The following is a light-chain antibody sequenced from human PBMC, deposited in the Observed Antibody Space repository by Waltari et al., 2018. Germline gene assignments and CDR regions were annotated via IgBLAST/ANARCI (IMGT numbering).Light chain of an antibody. V-gene: IGKV3-11*01. CDR3: QQRSDWLLT. CDR1: QCVSSY. J-gene: IGKJ4*01. Sequence: EIVLTQSPATLSLSPGERATLSCRASQCVSSYLAWYQQKSGQAPRLPIYDASNRATGIPARFSGGGSGTDFTLTISNLEPEDFAVYYCQQRSDWLLTFGGGTKVEIK. CDR2: DAS.